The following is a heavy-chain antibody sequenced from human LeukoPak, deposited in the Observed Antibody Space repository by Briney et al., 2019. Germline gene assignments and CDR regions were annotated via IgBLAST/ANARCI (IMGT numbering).Heavy chain of an antibody. D-gene: IGHD2-21*02. CDR3: ARENCGGDCPFDY. CDR1: GFTFSSYS. Sequence: PGGSLRLSCAASGFTFSSYSMNWVRQAPGKGLEWVSYISSSSSTIYYADSVKGRFTISRDNAKNSLYLQMNSLRAEDTAVYYCARENCGGDCPFDYWGQGTLVTVSS. CDR2: ISSSSSTI. V-gene: IGHV3-48*01. J-gene: IGHJ4*02.